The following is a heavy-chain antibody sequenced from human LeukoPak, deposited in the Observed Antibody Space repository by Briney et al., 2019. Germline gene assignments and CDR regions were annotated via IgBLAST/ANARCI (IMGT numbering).Heavy chain of an antibody. J-gene: IGHJ4*02. CDR3: ARHRGSSSLFDY. CDR2: IYYSGST. V-gene: IGHV4-39*01. D-gene: IGHD6-6*01. CDR1: GGSISSNDYY. Sequence: SETLSLTCTVSGGSISSNDYYWDWIRQPPGMGLEYIGSIYYSGSTYYNPSLKSRVTISVDTSKNQFSLKPSSVTAADTAVYYCARHRGSSSLFDYWGQGTLVTVSS.